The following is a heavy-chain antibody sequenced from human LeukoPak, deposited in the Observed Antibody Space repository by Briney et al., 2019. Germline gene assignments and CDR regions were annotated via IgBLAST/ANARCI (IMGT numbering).Heavy chain of an antibody. CDR1: GGSISSSSYY. V-gene: IGHV4-39*07. J-gene: IGHJ4*02. CDR2: IYYSGST. D-gene: IGHD3-22*01. Sequence: SETLSLTCTVSGGSISSSSYYWGWIRQPPGKGREWIGSIYYSGSTYYNPSLKSRVTISVDTSKNQFSLKLSSVTAADTAVYYCAREERRYYDSSGSDYWGQGTLVTVSS. CDR3: AREERRYYDSSGSDY.